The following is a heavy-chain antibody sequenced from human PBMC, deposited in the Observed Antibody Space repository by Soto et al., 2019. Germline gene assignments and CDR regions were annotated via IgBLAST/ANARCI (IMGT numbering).Heavy chain of an antibody. CDR2: AYYSGDT. J-gene: IGHJ5*02. D-gene: IGHD2-8*01. Sequence: SETLSLTCSGSGGYISRYYWSWIRQPPGKGLEWIGYAYYSGDTGYNPSLKSRVTMAVDTSKSQVSLKLSSVTAADTAVYYCARDRSTYGGGGTGEVKENWFDPWGQGALVTVSS. V-gene: IGHV4-59*01. CDR3: ARDRSTYGGGGTGEVKENWFDP. CDR1: GGYISRYY.